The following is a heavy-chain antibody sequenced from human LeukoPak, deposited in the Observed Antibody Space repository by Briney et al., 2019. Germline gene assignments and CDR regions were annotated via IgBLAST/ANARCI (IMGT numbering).Heavy chain of an antibody. CDR2: IVVGSGNT. Sequence: SVKVSCKASGFTFTSSAIQWVRQARGQRLEWIGLIVVGSGNTNYAQKFQERVTITRDMSTSTAYIELSSLRSEDTAVYYCAASTYYYDSSGPDAFDIWGQGTMVTVSS. V-gene: IGHV1-58*02. D-gene: IGHD3-22*01. J-gene: IGHJ3*02. CDR3: AASTYYYDSSGPDAFDI. CDR1: GFTFTSSA.